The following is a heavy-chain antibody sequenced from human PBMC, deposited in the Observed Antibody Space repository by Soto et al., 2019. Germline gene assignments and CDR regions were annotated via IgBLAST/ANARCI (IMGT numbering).Heavy chain of an antibody. CDR2: IKSKTDGGTT. V-gene: IGHV3-15*01. CDR1: GFTFSNAW. J-gene: IGHJ4*02. D-gene: IGHD3-3*01. Sequence: EVQLVESGGGLVKPGGSLRLSCAASGFTFSNAWMSWVRQAPGKGLEWVGRIKSKTDGGTTDYAAPVKGRFTISRDDSKNTLYLQMSSLKTEDTAVYYCTTGSAYYDFWSGYRNWGQGTLVTVSS. CDR3: TTGSAYYDFWSGYRN.